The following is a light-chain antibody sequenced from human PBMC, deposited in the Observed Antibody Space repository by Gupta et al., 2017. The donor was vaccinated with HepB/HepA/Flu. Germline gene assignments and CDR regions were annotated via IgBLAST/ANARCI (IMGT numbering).Light chain of an antibody. J-gene: IGKJ3*01. CDR1: QCIGKF. CDR3: QQSCNSPLT. CDR2: AAS. Sequence: DIQMTQSPSPLSASVGDRVTITCRASQCIGKFLNWYQQKPGKAPNLLIYAASSMQSGVPSRFSGSGSGTDFTLTISSLEPEDFAAYYCQQSCNSPLTFGHGTKVDIK. V-gene: IGKV1-39*01.